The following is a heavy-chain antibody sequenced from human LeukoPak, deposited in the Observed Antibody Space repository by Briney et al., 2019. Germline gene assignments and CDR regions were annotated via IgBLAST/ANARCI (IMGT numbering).Heavy chain of an antibody. CDR2: IYSSGST. D-gene: IGHD2-2*01. Sequence: SETLSLTCTVSGGSISGSNYYWGWIRQPPRKGLEWIGRIYSSGSTNYNPSLKSRVTMSVDTSKNQFSLKVSSVTAADTAVYYCARVVPAANGWFDPWGQGTLVTVSS. CDR3: ARVVPAANGWFDP. V-gene: IGHV4-61*05. J-gene: IGHJ5*02. CDR1: GGSISGSNYY.